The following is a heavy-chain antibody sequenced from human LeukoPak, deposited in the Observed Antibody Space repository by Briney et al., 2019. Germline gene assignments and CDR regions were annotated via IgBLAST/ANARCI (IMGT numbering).Heavy chain of an antibody. CDR3: ARDPGGSYYPAPFDY. CDR2: IYTSGST. J-gene: IGHJ4*02. Sequence: SQTLSLTSTVSGGSISSGSYYWSWIRQPAGKGLEWIGRIYTSGSTNYNPSLKSRVTISVDTSKNQFSLKLSSVTAADTAVYYCARDPGGSYYPAPFDYWGQGTLVTVSS. V-gene: IGHV4-61*02. D-gene: IGHD1-26*01. CDR1: GGSISSGSYY.